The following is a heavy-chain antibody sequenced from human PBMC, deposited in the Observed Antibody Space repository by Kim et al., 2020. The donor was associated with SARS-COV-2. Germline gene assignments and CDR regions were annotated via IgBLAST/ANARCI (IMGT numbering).Heavy chain of an antibody. CDR3: AKANDYLWFGEFQDEACDL. V-gene: IGHV3-30*18. CDR2: ISYDGSNK. CDR1: GFNFNNYG. J-gene: IGHJ3*01. D-gene: IGHD3-10*01. Sequence: GGSLRLSCAASGFNFNNYGMHWVRQAPGKGLEWVAVISYDGSNKYYADPVNGRFTISRDSFKNTLSLQMRSLRAEDTAVYYCAKANDYLWFGEFQDEACDLWGQGTMVTVSS.